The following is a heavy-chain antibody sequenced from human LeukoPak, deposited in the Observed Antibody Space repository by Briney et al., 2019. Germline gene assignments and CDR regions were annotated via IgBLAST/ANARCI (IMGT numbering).Heavy chain of an antibody. CDR3: ARDRGGYNSFDY. CDR2: IYYSGST. Sequence: SETLSLTCTVSGCSISSYYWSWIRQPPGKGLEWIGYIYYSGSTNYNPSLKSRVTISVDTSKNQFSLKLSSVTAADTAVYYCARDRGGYNSFDYWGQGTLVTVSS. CDR1: GCSISSYY. V-gene: IGHV4-59*01. J-gene: IGHJ4*02. D-gene: IGHD5-24*01.